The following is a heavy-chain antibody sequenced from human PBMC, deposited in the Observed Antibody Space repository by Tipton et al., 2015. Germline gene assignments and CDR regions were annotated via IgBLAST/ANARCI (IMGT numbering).Heavy chain of an antibody. D-gene: IGHD3-10*01. Sequence: TLSLTCTVSGGSISSSSYYWGWIRQPPGKGLEWIGNIYYSGSTYYNPSLKSRLSISVETSKNQISLNLRDVTAADTAAYYCARRYYYGSGSYQFDPWGQGTLVTVSS. J-gene: IGHJ5*02. CDR1: GGSISSSSYY. CDR2: IYYSGST. CDR3: ARRYYYGSGSYQFDP. V-gene: IGHV4-39*07.